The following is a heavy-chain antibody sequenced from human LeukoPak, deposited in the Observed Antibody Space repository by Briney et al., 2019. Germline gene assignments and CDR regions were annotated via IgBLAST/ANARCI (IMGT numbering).Heavy chain of an antibody. Sequence: GGSLRLSCTASGFTFGDYAMSWVRQAPGKGLEWVGFIRSKAYGGTTEYAASVKGRFTISRDDSKSIAYLQMNSLKTEDTAVYYRTREDLEELYFDYWGQGTLVTVSS. J-gene: IGHJ4*02. CDR3: TREDLEELYFDY. V-gene: IGHV3-49*04. CDR2: IRSKAYGGTT. CDR1: GFTFGDYA. D-gene: IGHD2-21*01.